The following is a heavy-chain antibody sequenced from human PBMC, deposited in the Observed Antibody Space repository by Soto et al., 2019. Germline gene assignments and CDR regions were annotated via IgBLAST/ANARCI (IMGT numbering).Heavy chain of an antibody. CDR1: GYRFTTHY. CDR2: INAGNGNT. D-gene: IGHD6-19*01. J-gene: IGHJ4*02. V-gene: IGHV1-3*01. CDR3: ASTDSSGWLAHFDY. Sequence: GASVKVSCKASGYRFTTHYIHWVRQAPGQGLEWMGRINAGNGNTKYSQKFQGRVTITRDTSASTAYMELSSLRSEDTAVYYCASTDSSGWLAHFDYWGQGTLVTVSS.